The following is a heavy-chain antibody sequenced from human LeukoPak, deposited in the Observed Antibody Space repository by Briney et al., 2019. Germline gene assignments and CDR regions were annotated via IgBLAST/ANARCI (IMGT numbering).Heavy chain of an antibody. D-gene: IGHD3-10*01. J-gene: IGHJ4*02. CDR2: INAGNGET. Sequence: ASVKVSCKASGYTFTSYAMHWVRQAAGQRLEWMGWINAGNGETKYSQKFQGRVTITRDTSASTAYMELSSLRSEDTAVYYCAREGSMVRGVIHYWGQGTLVTVSS. CDR3: AREGSMVRGVIHY. CDR1: GYTFTSYA. V-gene: IGHV1-3*01.